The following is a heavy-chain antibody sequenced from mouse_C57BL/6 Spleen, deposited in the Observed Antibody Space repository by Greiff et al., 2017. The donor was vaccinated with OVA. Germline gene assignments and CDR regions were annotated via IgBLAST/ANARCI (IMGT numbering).Heavy chain of an antibody. Sequence: EVQLVESGGGLVQPGGSLSLSCAASGFTFTAYYMSWVRQPPGKALEWLGFIRNKATGYTTEYSAYVKGRFTISRDNSKSILYLQMNALRAEDSATYYCARYGYGPAMDYWGQGTSVTVSS. CDR2: IRNKATGYTT. CDR1: GFTFTAYY. V-gene: IGHV7-3*01. CDR3: ARYGYGPAMDY. J-gene: IGHJ4*01. D-gene: IGHD2-2*01.